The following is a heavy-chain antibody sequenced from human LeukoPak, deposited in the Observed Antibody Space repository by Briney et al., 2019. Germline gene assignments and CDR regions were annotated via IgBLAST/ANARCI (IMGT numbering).Heavy chain of an antibody. J-gene: IGHJ5*02. CDR1: GGSFSGYY. D-gene: IGHD4-17*01. CDR2: INHSGST. CDR3: ARVCSVTKRVKFLSNWFDP. V-gene: IGHV4-34*01. Sequence: PSETLSLTCAVYGGSFSGYYWSWIRQPPGKGLEWIGEINHSGSTNYNPSLKSRVTISVDTSKNQFSLKLSSVTAADTAVYYCARVCSVTKRVKFLSNWFDPWGQGTLVTVSS.